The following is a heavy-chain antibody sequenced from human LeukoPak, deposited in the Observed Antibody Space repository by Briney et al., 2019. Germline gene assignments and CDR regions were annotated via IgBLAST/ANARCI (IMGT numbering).Heavy chain of an antibody. CDR1: GYTFTSYG. Sequence: ASVKVSCKASGYTFTSYGISWVRQAPGQGLEWMGWISAYNGNTNYAQKLQGRVTMTTDTSTSTAYMELRSLRSDDTAVYYCARDSYGSGSYRYYYGMDVWGQGTTVTVSS. D-gene: IGHD3-10*01. V-gene: IGHV1-18*01. CDR2: ISAYNGNT. CDR3: ARDSYGSGSYRYYYGMDV. J-gene: IGHJ6*02.